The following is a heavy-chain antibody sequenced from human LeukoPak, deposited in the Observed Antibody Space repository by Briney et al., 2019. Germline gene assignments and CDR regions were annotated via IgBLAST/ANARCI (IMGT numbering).Heavy chain of an antibody. CDR2: IRYDGSNK. CDR1: GFTFSSYG. V-gene: IGHV3-30*02. CDR3: AKQQVIYYYYYYMDV. J-gene: IGHJ6*03. D-gene: IGHD6-13*01. Sequence: GGSLRLSCAASGFTFSSYGMHWVRQAPGKGLEWVAFIRYDGSNKYYADSVKGRFTISRDNSKNTLYLQMNSLRAEDTAVYYCAKQQVIYYYYYYMDVWDKGTTVTVSS.